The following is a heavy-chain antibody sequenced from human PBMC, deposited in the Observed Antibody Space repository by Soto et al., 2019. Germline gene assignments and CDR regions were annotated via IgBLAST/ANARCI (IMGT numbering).Heavy chain of an antibody. V-gene: IGHV4-34*01. Sequence: SETLSLTCAVYGGSFSGYYWSWIRQPPGKGLEWIGEINHSGSTNYNPSLQSRVTISVDSSKNQFSLKLSSVTAVDTAVYYCARVAGNYYYGMDVWGQGTTVTVSS. CDR1: GGSFSGYY. J-gene: IGHJ6*02. CDR2: INHSGST. D-gene: IGHD3-10*01. CDR3: ARVAGNYYYGMDV.